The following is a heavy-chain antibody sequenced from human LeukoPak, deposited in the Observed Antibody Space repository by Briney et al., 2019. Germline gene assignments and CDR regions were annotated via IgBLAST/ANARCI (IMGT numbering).Heavy chain of an antibody. Sequence: GSLRLSCAASGFTFSSHGMNWVRQPPGKGLEWIGEIVPSGNTVHNPPLKSRVSLSVDTSKNQLYLNLSSVTAADTAVYYCARGRWLVDPYFQFWSQGTLVTVSS. CDR3: ARGRWLVDPYFQF. D-gene: IGHD3-22*01. CDR2: IVPSGNT. CDR1: GFTFSSHG. J-gene: IGHJ1*01. V-gene: IGHV4-34*01.